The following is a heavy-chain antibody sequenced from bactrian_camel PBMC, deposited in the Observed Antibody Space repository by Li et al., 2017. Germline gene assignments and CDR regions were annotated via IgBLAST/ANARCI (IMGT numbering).Heavy chain of an antibody. CDR3: AADPAAKCPDWRPFTH. CDR1: GYTDRPYR. CDR2: TYTGGGST. D-gene: IGHD1*01. V-gene: IGHV3S1*01. J-gene: IGHJ4*01. Sequence: HVQLVESGGGSVQAGGSLRLSCAVSGYTDRPYRMHWYRQAPGKEREGVAATYTGGGSTNYADSVKGRFTISQDNNWNTLNLQMERLKPEDTAIYYCAADPAAKCPDWRPFTHWGQGTQVTVS.